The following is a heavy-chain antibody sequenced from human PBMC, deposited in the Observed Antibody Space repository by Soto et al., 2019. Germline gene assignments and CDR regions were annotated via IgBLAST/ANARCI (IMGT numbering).Heavy chain of an antibody. V-gene: IGHV3-48*03. CDR2: ISSSGSTI. CDR3: ARAGPNWGWRLGYYYFDY. Sequence: PGGSLRLSCAASGFTFSSYEMNWVRQAPGKGLEWVSYISSSGSTIYYADSVKGRFTISRDNAKNSLYLQMNSLRAEDTAVYYCARAGPNWGWRLGYYYFDYWGQGTLVTVSS. J-gene: IGHJ4*02. CDR1: GFTFSSYE. D-gene: IGHD7-27*01.